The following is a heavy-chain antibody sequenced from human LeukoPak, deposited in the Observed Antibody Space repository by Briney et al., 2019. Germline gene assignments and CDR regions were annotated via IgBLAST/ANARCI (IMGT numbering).Heavy chain of an antibody. D-gene: IGHD3-3*01. J-gene: IGHJ4*02. CDR1: GGSFSGYY. Sequence: SETLSLTCAVYGGSFSGYYCSWIRQPPGKGPEWIGEINHSGSTNYNPSLKSRVTISVDTSKNQFSLKLSSVTAADTAVYYCARHGSLRSLYYDFWSGFFGFDYWGQGTLVTVSS. CDR2: INHSGST. CDR3: ARHGSLRSLYYDFWSGFFGFDY. V-gene: IGHV4-34*01.